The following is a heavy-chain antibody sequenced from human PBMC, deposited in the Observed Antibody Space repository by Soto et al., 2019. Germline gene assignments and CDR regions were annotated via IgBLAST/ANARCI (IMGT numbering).Heavy chain of an antibody. V-gene: IGHV4-30-4*01. CDR2: IYHSGST. J-gene: IGHJ4*02. D-gene: IGHD3-22*01. CDR1: GASVTSDDYY. CDR3: ARDPIFYYASSGYGGSYFDY. Sequence: SGTLSLTCAVSGASVTSDDYYWSWIRQPPGKGLEWIGYIYHSGSTYYNPSLKSRVSISIDTSQNQFSLKLTSLTAADTAVYYCARDPIFYYASSGYGGSYFDYWGQGSRVTVSS.